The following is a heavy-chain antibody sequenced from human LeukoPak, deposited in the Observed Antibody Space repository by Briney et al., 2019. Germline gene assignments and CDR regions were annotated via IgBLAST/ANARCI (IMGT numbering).Heavy chain of an antibody. J-gene: IGHJ4*02. V-gene: IGHV3-23*01. CDR1: GITLSNYG. D-gene: IGHD3-22*01. CDR2: ISDSGGRT. CDR3: AKRGVVIRVILVGFHKEANYFNS. Sequence: GGSLRLSCAVSGITLSNYGMSWVRQAPGKGLEWVAGISDSGGRTYYADSVKGRFTISRDTPKNTLYLQMNSLRAEDTAVYFCAKRGVVIRVILVGFHKEANYFNSWGQGALVSVSS.